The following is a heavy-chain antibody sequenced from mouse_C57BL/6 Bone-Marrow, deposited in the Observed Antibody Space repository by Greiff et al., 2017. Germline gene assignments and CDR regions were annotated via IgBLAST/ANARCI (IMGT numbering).Heavy chain of an antibody. V-gene: IGHV1-81*01. CDR2: IYPRDGNT. Sequence: QVQLQQSDAELARPGASVKLSCKASGYTFTGYAIRWVKQRPGQGLEWIGEIYPRDGNTYYNEKFKGKATLTADKSSSTAYMELSSLPSEDSAVWVCARYGYSSWYFDVWGTGTTVTVSS. CDR3: ARYGYSSWYFDV. CDR1: GYTFTGYA. J-gene: IGHJ1*03. D-gene: IGHD2-2*01.